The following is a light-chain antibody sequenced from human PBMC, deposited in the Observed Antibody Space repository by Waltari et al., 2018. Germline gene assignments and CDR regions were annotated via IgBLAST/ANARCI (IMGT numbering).Light chain of an antibody. V-gene: IGKV3-20*01. CDR3: QQYGSSLLT. CDR2: GAS. J-gene: IGKJ4*01. CDR1: RSFSSSS. Sequence: EIVLTQSPGTLSLSPGERATLSCRASRSFSSSSLAWYQQKPGQAPRLLIQGASSRATGIPDRFSGSGSGTDFTLTISRLEPEDFAVYYCQQYGSSLLTFGGGTKVEIK.